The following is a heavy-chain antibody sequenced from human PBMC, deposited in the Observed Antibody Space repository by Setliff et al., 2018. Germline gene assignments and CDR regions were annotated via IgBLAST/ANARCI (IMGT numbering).Heavy chain of an antibody. CDR1: GYSFTNNW. J-gene: IGHJ4*02. D-gene: IGHD5-18*01. CDR2: IFPGNSNT. V-gene: IGHV5-51*01. Sequence: GESLTISCQGSGYSFTNNWIAWVRQMPGKGLECMGIIFPGNSNTRYSPSFQGQVTISVDKAINTAYLQWTSLKVSDTAMYFCARLTPMADFDYWGQGTLVTVSS. CDR3: ARLTPMADFDY.